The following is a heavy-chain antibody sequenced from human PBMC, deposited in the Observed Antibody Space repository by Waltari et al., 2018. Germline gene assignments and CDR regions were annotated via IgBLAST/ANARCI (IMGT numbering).Heavy chain of an antibody. CDR2: ISYDGSNK. V-gene: IGHV3-30*18. CDR1: GFTFSSYG. Sequence: QVQLVESGGGVVQPGRSLRLSCAASGFTFSSYGMHWVRQAPGKGLEWVAVISYDGSNKYYADSVKGRFTISRDNSKNTLYLQMNSLRAEDTAVYYCAKDAVGDGMDVWGQGTTVTVSS. CDR3: AKDAVGDGMDV. J-gene: IGHJ6*02. D-gene: IGHD3-16*01.